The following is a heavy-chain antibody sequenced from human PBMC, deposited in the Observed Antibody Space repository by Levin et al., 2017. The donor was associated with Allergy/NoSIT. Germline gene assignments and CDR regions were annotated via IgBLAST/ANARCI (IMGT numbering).Heavy chain of an antibody. D-gene: IGHD6-13*01. CDR2: IDPSDSYT. Sequence: GGSLRLSCKGSGYSFTSYWISWVRQMPGKGLEWMGRIDPSDSYTNYSPSFQGHVTISADKSISTAYLQWSSLKASDTAMYYCARLPRGWAAAGTGYYYYGMDVWGQGTTVTVSS. CDR3: ARLPRGWAAAGTGYYYYGMDV. J-gene: IGHJ6*02. V-gene: IGHV5-10-1*01. CDR1: GYSFTSYW.